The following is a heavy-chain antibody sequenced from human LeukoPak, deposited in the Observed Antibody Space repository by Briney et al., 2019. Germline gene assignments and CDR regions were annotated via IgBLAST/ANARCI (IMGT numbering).Heavy chain of an antibody. J-gene: IGHJ4*02. Sequence: PSETLSLTCTVSGGSISSYYWSWIRQPPGKGLEWIGYIYYSGSTNYNPSLKSRVTISVDTSKNQFSLKLSSVTAADTAVYYCARGRGYDFWSGYYRDLDYWGRGTLVTVSS. D-gene: IGHD3-3*01. CDR1: GGSISSYY. CDR3: ARGRGYDFWSGYYRDLDY. CDR2: IYYSGST. V-gene: IGHV4-59*01.